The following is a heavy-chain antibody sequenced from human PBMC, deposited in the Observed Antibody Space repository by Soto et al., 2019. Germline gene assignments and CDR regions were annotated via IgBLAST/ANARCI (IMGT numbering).Heavy chain of an antibody. CDR1: DFTFSNLV. J-gene: IGHJ1*01. V-gene: IGHV3-23*01. CDR2: ISTSGGTT. Sequence: EVQLLESGGGLVQPGGSWGLSCAPPDFTFSNLVMGWVRQAPGKGLEWVSGISTSGGTTYYADSVKGRFTSSRDNSKNTLYLQMTSLRAEDTAVYYCATGTAAPAHWGQGTLVTVSS. CDR3: ATGTAAPAH. D-gene: IGHD6-13*01.